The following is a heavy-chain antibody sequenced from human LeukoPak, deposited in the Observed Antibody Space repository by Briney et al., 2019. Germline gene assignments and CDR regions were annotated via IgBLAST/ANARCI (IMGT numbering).Heavy chain of an antibody. CDR1: GGSLSFYY. V-gene: IGHV4-59*01. CDR3: ARVSNSGYNSRGAFDI. J-gene: IGHJ3*02. D-gene: IGHD3-22*01. CDR2: IYYSGST. Sequence: SETLSLTCGVSGGSLSFYYWSWIRQSPGKGLEWIGYIYYSGSTNYNPSLKSRVTISVDTSKNQFSLKLSSVTAADTAVYYCARVSNSGYNSRGAFDIWGQGTMVTVSS.